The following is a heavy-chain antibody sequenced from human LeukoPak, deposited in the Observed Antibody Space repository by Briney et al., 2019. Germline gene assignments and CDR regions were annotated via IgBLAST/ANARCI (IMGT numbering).Heavy chain of an antibody. D-gene: IGHD3-10*01. Sequence: PGGSLRLSCAASGFTFSNYGIHWVRQAPGKGLEWVAAICYDGSNKYYADSVKGRFTISRDNSKNTLYLQMNSLRAEDTAVYYCARDFGSGRYYNPTDYWGQGTLVTVSS. CDR1: GFTFSNYG. CDR3: ARDFGSGRYYNPTDY. CDR2: ICYDGSNK. J-gene: IGHJ4*02. V-gene: IGHV3-33*01.